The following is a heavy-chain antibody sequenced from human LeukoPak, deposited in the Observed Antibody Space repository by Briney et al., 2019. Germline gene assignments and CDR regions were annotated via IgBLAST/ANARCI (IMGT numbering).Heavy chain of an antibody. CDR3: ARPYYYDSRIDP. Sequence: SETLSLTCTVSGGSISSGDYYWSWIRQPPGKGLEWIAYMYYSGSTYYNPSLKSRVTMSADTSKNQLSLKLSSVTAADTAVYYCARPYYYDSRIDPSGQGILVTVFS. J-gene: IGHJ5*02. CDR2: MYYSGST. V-gene: IGHV4-30-4*01. D-gene: IGHD3-22*01. CDR1: GGSISSGDYY.